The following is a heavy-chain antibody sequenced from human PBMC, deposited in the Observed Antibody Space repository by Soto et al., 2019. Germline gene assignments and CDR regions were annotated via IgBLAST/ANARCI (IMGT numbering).Heavy chain of an antibody. CDR2: ISHRGST. V-gene: IGHV4-34*01. J-gene: IGHJ4*02. Sequence: QVQLQQWSAGLLKPSETLSLTCAVYGGSLSGYYWSWIRQPPGKGLEWIGEISHRGSTNYNPSLKSRVTISVDTSKNQFSLKLSSVTAADTAVYYCAREWPGSRGYFDYWGQGTLVTVSS. CDR1: GGSLSGYY. CDR3: AREWPGSRGYFDY. D-gene: IGHD3-22*01.